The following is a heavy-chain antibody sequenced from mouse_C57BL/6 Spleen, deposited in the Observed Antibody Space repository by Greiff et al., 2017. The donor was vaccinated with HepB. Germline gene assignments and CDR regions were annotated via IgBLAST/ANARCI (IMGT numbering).Heavy chain of an antibody. CDR3: ARKGLTGVFAY. Sequence: VQLQQSGPELVKPGASVKISCKASGYAFSSSWMNWVKQRPGKGLEWIGRIYPGVGDTNYNGKFKGKATLTADKSSSTAYMQLSSLTSEDSAVYFCARKGLTGVFAYWGQGTLVTVSA. D-gene: IGHD4-1*01. J-gene: IGHJ3*01. CDR2: IYPGVGDT. CDR1: GYAFSSSW. V-gene: IGHV1-82*01.